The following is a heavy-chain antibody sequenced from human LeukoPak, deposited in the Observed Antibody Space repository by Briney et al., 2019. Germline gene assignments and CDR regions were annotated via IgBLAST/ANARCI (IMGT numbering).Heavy chain of an antibody. D-gene: IGHD6-19*01. CDR2: ISGSGGST. CDR1: GFTFSSYA. J-gene: IGHJ4*02. Sequence: PGGSLRLSCAASGFTFSSYAMSWVRQAPGKGLEWVSAISGSGGSTYYADSVKGRFTISRDNSKNTLYLQMNSLRAEDTAVYYCAKGTPRSGWYESGFDYWGQGTLDTVSS. V-gene: IGHV3-23*01. CDR3: AKGTPRSGWYESGFDY.